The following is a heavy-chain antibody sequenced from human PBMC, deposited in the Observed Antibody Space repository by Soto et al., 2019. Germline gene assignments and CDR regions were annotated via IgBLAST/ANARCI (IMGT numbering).Heavy chain of an antibody. Sequence: SETLSLTCAVYGGSFSGYYWSWIRQPPGKGLEWIGEINHSGSTNYNPSLKSRVTISVDTSKNQFSLKLSSVTAADTAVYYCARGGSGYCSGGSCYGKYFQHWGQGTLVTVSS. CDR2: INHSGST. CDR1: GGSFSGYY. CDR3: ARGGSGYCSGGSCYGKYFQH. D-gene: IGHD2-15*01. V-gene: IGHV4-34*01. J-gene: IGHJ1*01.